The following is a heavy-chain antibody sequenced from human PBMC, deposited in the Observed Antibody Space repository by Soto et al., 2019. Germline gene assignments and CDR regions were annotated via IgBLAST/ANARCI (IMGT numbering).Heavy chain of an antibody. J-gene: IGHJ6*02. Sequence: QVQLVESGGGVVQPGRSLRLSCAASGFTFSSYGMHWVRQAPGKGLEWVAVIWYDGSNKYYADSVKGRFTISRDNSKNTLYLQMNSLRAEDTAVYYCARSRSITMVRGVIDPMDVWGQGTTVTVSS. D-gene: IGHD3-10*01. V-gene: IGHV3-33*01. CDR1: GFTFSSYG. CDR3: ARSRSITMVRGVIDPMDV. CDR2: IWYDGSNK.